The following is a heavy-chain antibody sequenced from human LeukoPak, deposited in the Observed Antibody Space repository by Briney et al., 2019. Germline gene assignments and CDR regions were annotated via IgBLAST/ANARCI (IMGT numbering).Heavy chain of an antibody. V-gene: IGHV5-51*01. J-gene: IGHJ4*02. CDR2: IYPGDSGT. Sequence: GESLKISCKGSGYNFTSYWIGWVRQMPGNGLQWMGIIYPGDSGTRYSPSFQGQVTISADKSISTGYLQWSSLKASDTAMYYCARLTMSSGWADYWGQGTLVTVSS. CDR3: ARLTMSSGWADY. D-gene: IGHD6-19*01. CDR1: GYNFTSYW.